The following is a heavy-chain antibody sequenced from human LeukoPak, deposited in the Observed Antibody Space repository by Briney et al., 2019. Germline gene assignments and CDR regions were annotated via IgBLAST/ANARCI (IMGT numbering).Heavy chain of an antibody. CDR3: ARDVWGYGSANDY. Sequence: GGSLRLSCAASGFTFSSYSMHWVRQAPGKGLEWVSSISSSSSYIYYADSVKGRFTISRDNAKNSLYLQMNSLRAEDTAVYYCARDVWGYGSANDYWGQGTLVTVSS. V-gene: IGHV3-21*01. CDR2: ISSSSSYI. D-gene: IGHD3-10*01. J-gene: IGHJ4*02. CDR1: GFTFSSYS.